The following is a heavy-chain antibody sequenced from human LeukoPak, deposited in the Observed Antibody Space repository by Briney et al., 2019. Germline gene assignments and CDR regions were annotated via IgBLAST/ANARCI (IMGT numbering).Heavy chain of an antibody. J-gene: IGHJ4*01. CDR1: GFTFTSSA. CDR3: AKRGGGPRIPHTYYFDY. V-gene: IGHV1-58*02. Sequence: SVKVSCKASGFTFTSSAMQWVRQARGQRLEWIGWIVVGSGNTNYAQKFQERVTITRDMSTSTAYMELSSLRAEDTAVYYCAKRGGGPRIPHTYYFDYWGHGTLVTVSS. D-gene: IGHD3-16*01. CDR2: IVVGSGNT.